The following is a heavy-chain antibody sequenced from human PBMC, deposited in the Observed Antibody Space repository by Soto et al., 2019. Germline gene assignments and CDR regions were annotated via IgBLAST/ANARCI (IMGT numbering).Heavy chain of an antibody. CDR3: ARLRGDYFDN. J-gene: IGHJ4*02. V-gene: IGHV3-7*01. Sequence: EVQLVESGGGLVQPGGPLRLPCVASGFTFSAYGMTWVRQAPGKGLEWLANIKQDGSETHDLDGRFAISRDNAKNSLYLQLSSLRAEDTAVYYCARLRGDYFDNWGQGTLVTVSS. CDR1: GFTFSAYG. CDR2: IKQDGSET.